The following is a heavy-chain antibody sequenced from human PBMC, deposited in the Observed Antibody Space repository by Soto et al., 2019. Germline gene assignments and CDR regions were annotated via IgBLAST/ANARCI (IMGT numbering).Heavy chain of an antibody. J-gene: IGHJ3*02. CDR3: ARDRYYYDSSGYYDI. V-gene: IGHV4-30-4*01. D-gene: IGHD3-22*01. CDR1: GGSISSGDYY. Sequence: SETLSLTCTVSGGSISSGDYYWSWIRQPPGKGLEWIGYIYYSGSTYYNPSLKSRVTISVDTSKNQFSLKLSSVTAADTALYYCARDRYYYDSSGYYDIWGQGTMVTVSS. CDR2: IYYSGST.